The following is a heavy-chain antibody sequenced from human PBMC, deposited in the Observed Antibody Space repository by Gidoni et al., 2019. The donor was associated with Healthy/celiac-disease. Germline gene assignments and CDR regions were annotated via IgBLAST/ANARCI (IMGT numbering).Heavy chain of an antibody. CDR3: ASLGGWRSDEYFQH. CDR1: GCSISSSSYY. D-gene: IGHD2-15*01. Sequence: QLQLQESGPGLVKPSETLSLTCTVSGCSISSSSYYWGWIRQPPGKGLEWIGSIYYSGSTYYNPSLKSRVTISVDTSKNQFSLKLSSVTAADTAVYYCASLGGWRSDEYFQHWGQGTLVTVSS. CDR2: IYYSGST. J-gene: IGHJ1*01. V-gene: IGHV4-39*01.